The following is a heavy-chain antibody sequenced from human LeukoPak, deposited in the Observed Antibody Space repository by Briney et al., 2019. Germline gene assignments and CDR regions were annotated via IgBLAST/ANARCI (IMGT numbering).Heavy chain of an antibody. CDR1: GGSISSYY. V-gene: IGHV4-4*07. J-gene: IGHJ2*01. Sequence: SETLSLTCTVSGGSISSYYWSWIRQPAGKGLEWIGRIYTSGSTNYNPSLKSRVTMSVDTSKNQFSLKLSSVTAADTAVYYCARDPLVVVAATPSWYFELWGRGTLVTVSS. D-gene: IGHD2-15*01. CDR2: IYTSGST. CDR3: ARDPLVVVAATPSWYFEL.